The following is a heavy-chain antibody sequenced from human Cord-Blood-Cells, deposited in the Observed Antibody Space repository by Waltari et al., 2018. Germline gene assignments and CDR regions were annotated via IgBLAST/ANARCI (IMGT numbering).Heavy chain of an antibody. J-gene: IGHJ4*02. CDR2: DKPNSGGT. D-gene: IGHD4-17*01. Sequence: QVQLVQSGAEVKKPGASVKVSCKASGYTFTGYYMHWVRQAPGQGLEWSGWDKPNSGGTNYAQKFQGWVTMTRDTSISTAYMELSRLRSDDTAVYYCARARADGDYYYFDYWGQGTLVTVSS. V-gene: IGHV1-2*04. CDR1: GYTFTGYY. CDR3: ARARADGDYYYFDY.